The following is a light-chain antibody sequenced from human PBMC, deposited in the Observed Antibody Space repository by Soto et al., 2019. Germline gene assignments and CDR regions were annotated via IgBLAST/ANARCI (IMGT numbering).Light chain of an antibody. V-gene: IGKV3D-7*01. CDR1: KSVSSSY. CDR2: GAS. J-gene: IGKJ2*01. Sequence: EIVMTQSPAALSLSPGERATLSCRASKSVSSSYLSWYQQKPGQAPRLLIYGASTSATGIPARFSGSGSGTDFTLTISSLQPEDFAVYYCQQDYNLPYTCGQGNKLEIK. CDR3: QQDYNLPYT.